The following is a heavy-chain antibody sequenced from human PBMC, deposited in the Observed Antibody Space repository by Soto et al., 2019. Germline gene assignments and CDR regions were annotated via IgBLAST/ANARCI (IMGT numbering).Heavy chain of an antibody. CDR1: GGTFSSYA. V-gene: IGHV1-69*13. CDR3: ARGVESSGWDEDRYYFDY. J-gene: IGHJ4*02. CDR2: IIPIFGTA. D-gene: IGHD6-19*01. Sequence: ASVKVSCKASGGTFSSYAISWVRQAPGQGLEWMGGIIPIFGTANYAQKFQGRVTITADESTSTAYMELSSLRSDDTAVYYCARGVESSGWDEDRYYFDYWGQG.